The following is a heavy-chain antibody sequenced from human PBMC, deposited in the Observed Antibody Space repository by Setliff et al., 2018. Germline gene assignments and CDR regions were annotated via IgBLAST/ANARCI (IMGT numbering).Heavy chain of an antibody. CDR2: IRYDGSEK. D-gene: IGHD6-13*01. Sequence: PGGSLRLSCAASGFTFSSYGMHWVRQAPGKGLAWVAFIRYDGSEKYYVDSAKGRFTISRDNAKNSLYLQMNSLRPEDTALYYFAKGRTPYSRSWNGWFDPWGQGTLVTVS. J-gene: IGHJ5*02. CDR3: AKGRTPYSRSWNGWFDP. CDR1: GFTFSSYG. V-gene: IGHV3-30*02.